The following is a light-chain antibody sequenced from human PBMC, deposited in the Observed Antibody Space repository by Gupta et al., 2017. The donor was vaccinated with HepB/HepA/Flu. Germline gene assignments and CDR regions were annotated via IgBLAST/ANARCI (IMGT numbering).Light chain of an antibody. V-gene: IGKV1-12*01. CDR1: QGLSSN. J-gene: IGKJ4*01. CDR2: VAS. Sequence: DIHMTQSPSSVSASVGDRVSITCRASQGLSSNIAWYQQKPGKAPKLLIEVASSLESGVTSRFRGSGSGTDFTLTISSLQPEDFATYDCQQAHNFPLTFGGGTRVEIK. CDR3: QQAHNFPLT.